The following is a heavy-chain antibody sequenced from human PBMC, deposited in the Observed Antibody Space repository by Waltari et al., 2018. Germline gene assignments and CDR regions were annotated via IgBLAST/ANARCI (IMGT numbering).Heavy chain of an antibody. CDR1: GGSFSGYY. V-gene: IGHV4-34*01. D-gene: IGHD3-3*01. J-gene: IGHJ3*02. CDR2: INHSGRT. CDR3: ARVQFLEWFTDAFDI. Sequence: QVQLQQWGAGLLKPSETLSLTCAVYGGSFSGYYWSWIRQPHGRGLGWIGEINHSGRTNYNPSLKGRVTMSVDTSKNQFSLKLSSVTAADTAVYYCARVQFLEWFTDAFDIWGQGTMVTVSS.